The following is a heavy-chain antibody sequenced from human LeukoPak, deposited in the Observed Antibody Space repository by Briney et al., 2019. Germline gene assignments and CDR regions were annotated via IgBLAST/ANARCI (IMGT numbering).Heavy chain of an antibody. V-gene: IGHV1-8*03. D-gene: IGHD4-17*01. Sequence: ASVKVSCKASGHTFTRYDINWVRQATGQGLEWMGWINPNSGNRGYAQKFQGRVTITRDTSINTAYMELSSLRSDDTAVYYCARANGDLDYWGQGTLVTVSS. CDR2: INPNSGNR. CDR3: ARANGDLDY. J-gene: IGHJ4*02. CDR1: GHTFTRYD.